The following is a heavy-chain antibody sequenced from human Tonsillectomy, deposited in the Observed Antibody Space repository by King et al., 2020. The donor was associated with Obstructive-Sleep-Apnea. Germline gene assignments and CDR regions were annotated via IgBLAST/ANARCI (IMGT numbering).Heavy chain of an antibody. D-gene: IGHD4-17*01. CDR3: ARLTGVTSGIHWYLDL. CDR2: ISYSGST. J-gene: IGHJ2*01. Sequence: PLQESGPGLVKPSETLSLTCTVSNGSISSRSYYWGWIRQPPGQGLEWIGGISYSGSTYYTPPLKSRLTISVDTSKNQFSLKLTSVTAADTAVYYCARLTGVTSGIHWYLDLWGRGTLVTVSS. V-gene: IGHV4-39*01. CDR1: NGSISSRSYY.